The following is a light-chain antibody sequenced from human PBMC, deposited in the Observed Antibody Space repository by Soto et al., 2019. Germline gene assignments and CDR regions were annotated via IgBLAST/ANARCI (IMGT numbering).Light chain of an antibody. Sequence: EIVLTQSPGTLSLSPGERATLSCRASQSVSVHLAWYQQKPGQAPRLLIYDASNRATGIPARFSGSGSGTDFTLPISSLEPEDFAVYHCVQRTTWPWTCGQGSKVAIK. CDR3: VQRTTWPWT. J-gene: IGKJ1*01. V-gene: IGKV3-11*01. CDR1: QSVSVH. CDR2: DAS.